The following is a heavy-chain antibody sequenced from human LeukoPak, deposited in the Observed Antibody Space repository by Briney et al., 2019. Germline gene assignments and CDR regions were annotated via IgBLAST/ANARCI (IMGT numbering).Heavy chain of an antibody. Sequence: GGSLRLSCAASGFTFSSYSMNWVRQAPGKGLEWVSSISSSSSYIYYADSVKGRFTISRDNAKNSLYLQMNSLSAEDTAVYYCARDMTTVTSYYYYYMDVWGKGTTVTVSS. CDR3: ARDMTTVTSYYYYYMDV. V-gene: IGHV3-21*01. J-gene: IGHJ6*03. D-gene: IGHD4-17*01. CDR2: ISSSSSYI. CDR1: GFTFSSYS.